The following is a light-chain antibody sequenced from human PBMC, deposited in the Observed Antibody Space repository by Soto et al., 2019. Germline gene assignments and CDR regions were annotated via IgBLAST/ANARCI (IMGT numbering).Light chain of an antibody. CDR3: KQYSSYSS. CDR2: DAS. Sequence: DIQMTQSPSTLSASVGDRVTITCRASQSISGWLAWYQQKPGKAPNLLISDASSLESGVPSGFSGSGSGTEFPITISGLQHDDFATYYCKQYSSYSSFGQGTKVEIK. CDR1: QSISGW. J-gene: IGKJ2*01. V-gene: IGKV1-5*01.